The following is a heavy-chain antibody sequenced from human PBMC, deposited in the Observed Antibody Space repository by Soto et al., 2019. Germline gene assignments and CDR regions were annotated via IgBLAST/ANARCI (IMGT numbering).Heavy chain of an antibody. D-gene: IGHD3-22*01. Sequence: QVPLVESGGGVVQPGRSLRLSCAASGFTFSSYGMHWVRQAPGKGLEWVAVISYDGSNKYYADSVKGRFTISRDNSKNTLYLQMNSLRAEDTAVYYCAKHYYDSSGENWYFDLWGRGTLVTVSS. CDR1: GFTFSSYG. CDR3: AKHYYDSSGENWYFDL. V-gene: IGHV3-30*18. CDR2: ISYDGSNK. J-gene: IGHJ2*01.